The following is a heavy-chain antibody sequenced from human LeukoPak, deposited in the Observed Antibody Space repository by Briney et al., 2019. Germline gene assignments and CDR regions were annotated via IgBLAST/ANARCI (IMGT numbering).Heavy chain of an antibody. D-gene: IGHD6-19*01. CDR1: GFTFSSYA. CDR2: ISSNGGST. CDR3: ARDGYSSGWYGWGPLDY. J-gene: IGHJ4*02. V-gene: IGHV3-64*01. Sequence: GGSLRLSCAASGFTFSSYAMHWVRQAPGKGLEYVSAISSNGGSTYYANSVKGRFTISRDNSKNTLYLQMGSLRAEDMAVYYCARDGYSSGWYGWGPLDYWGQGTLVTVSS.